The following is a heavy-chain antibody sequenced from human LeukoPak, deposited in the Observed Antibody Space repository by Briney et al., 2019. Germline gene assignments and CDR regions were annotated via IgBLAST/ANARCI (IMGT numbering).Heavy chain of an antibody. J-gene: IGHJ6*04. CDR1: GFTFNNYN. CDR3: AELGITMIGGV. D-gene: IGHD3-10*02. V-gene: IGHV3-21*01. CDR2: ITSSSTYI. Sequence: GGSLRLSCAASGFTFNNYNMDWVRQAPGKGLEWVSSITSSSTYIYYADSVKGRFTISRDNAKNSLYLQMNSLRAEDTAVYYCAELGITMIGGVWGKGTTVTISS.